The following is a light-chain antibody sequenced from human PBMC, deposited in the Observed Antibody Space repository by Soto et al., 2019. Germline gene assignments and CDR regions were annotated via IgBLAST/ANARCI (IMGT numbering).Light chain of an antibody. J-gene: IGKJ5*01. V-gene: IGKV3-20*01. Sequence: IILTQSPDTLSLSPGERATLSCRASQTVSSNYLAWCQQRPGQAPRLLIYGASTRAAGIPDRFSGSGSGTDFTLTITRLEPEDFAMYYCQQYGSPVTFGQGTRLEIK. CDR2: GAS. CDR1: QTVSSNY. CDR3: QQYGSPVT.